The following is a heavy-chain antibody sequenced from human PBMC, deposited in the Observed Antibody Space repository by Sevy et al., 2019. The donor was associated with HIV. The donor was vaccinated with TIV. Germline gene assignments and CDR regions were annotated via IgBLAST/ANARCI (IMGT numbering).Heavy chain of an antibody. CDR1: GFTFSDHY. V-gene: IGHV3-72*01. J-gene: IGHJ4*02. D-gene: IGHD6-13*01. CDR2: TRNKADSYTT. CDR3: ATHAGIAAAGRVFDY. Sequence: GGSLRLFCAASGFTFSDHYMEWVRQAPGKGLEWVGRTRNKADSYTTEYAASVKGRFTISRDDSKNSLYLQMNSLKTEDTAVYYCATHAGIAAAGRVFDYWGQGSLVTVSS.